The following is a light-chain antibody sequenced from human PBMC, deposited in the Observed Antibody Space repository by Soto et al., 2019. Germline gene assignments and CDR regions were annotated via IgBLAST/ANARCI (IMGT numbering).Light chain of an antibody. CDR2: EDN. J-gene: IGLJ3*02. CDR3: QSYDATNQV. Sequence: NFMLTQLHSVSESPGKTVTISCTRSSGSIASNYVQWYQQRPGSSPTTVIYEDNQRPSGVPDRFSGSIDSSSNSASLTISGLETEDEADYYCQSYDATNQVFGGGTKVTVL. CDR1: SGSIASNY. V-gene: IGLV6-57*01.